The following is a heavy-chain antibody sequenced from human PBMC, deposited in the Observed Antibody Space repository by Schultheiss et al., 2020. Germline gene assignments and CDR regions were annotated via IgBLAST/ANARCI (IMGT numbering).Heavy chain of an antibody. CDR3: ARELRWYFDL. J-gene: IGHJ2*01. D-gene: IGHD4-17*01. CDR1: GFTFSSYG. Sequence: GGSLRLSCAASGFTFSSYGMHWVRQAPGKGLEWVAVISYDGSNKYYADSVKGRFTISRDNAKNTLYLQMNSLRVEDTAVYYCARELRWYFDLWGHGTLVTVSS. V-gene: IGHV3-30*03. CDR2: ISYDGSNK.